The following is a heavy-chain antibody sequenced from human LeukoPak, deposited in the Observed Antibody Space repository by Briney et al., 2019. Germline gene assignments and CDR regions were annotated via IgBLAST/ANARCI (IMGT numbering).Heavy chain of an antibody. J-gene: IGHJ4*02. D-gene: IGHD6-13*01. CDR3: AKSYYRSWCYFDY. Sequence: GGSLRLSCAASGFTFSSSVMTWVRQGPGKGLEWVSIISDSGGSTYYADSVKGRFTISRDNSRSTVYMQINSLRAEDTAVYYCAKSYYRSWCYFDYWGQGTLVTVSS. CDR1: GFTFSSSV. V-gene: IGHV3-23*01. CDR2: ISDSGGST.